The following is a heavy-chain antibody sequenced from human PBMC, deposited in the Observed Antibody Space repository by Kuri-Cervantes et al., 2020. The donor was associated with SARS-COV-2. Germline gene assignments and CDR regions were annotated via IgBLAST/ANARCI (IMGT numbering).Heavy chain of an antibody. CDR2: IVPIIGPV. D-gene: IGHD4-17*01. J-gene: IGHJ3*02. Sequence: SVKVSCKASGGTFRSYAISWVRQAPGQGLEWVGRIVPIIGPVHYAQRFQGRLTITTDESTSTAYMELSSLRSEDTAVYYCAEEGSDMTTVTPGAFDIWGQGTMVTVSS. CDR1: GGTFRSYA. V-gene: IGHV1-69*05. CDR3: AEEGSDMTTVTPGAFDI.